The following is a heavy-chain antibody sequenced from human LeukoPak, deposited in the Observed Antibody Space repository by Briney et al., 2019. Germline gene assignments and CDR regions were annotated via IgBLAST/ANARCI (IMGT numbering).Heavy chain of an antibody. V-gene: IGHV4-34*01. Sequence: SETLSLTCAVYGGSFSGYYWSWIRQPPGKGLEWIGEISHSGSTNYNPSLKSRVTISVDTSKNQFSLKLSSVTAADTAVYYCARAAAGANRRGNWFDPWGQGTLVTVSS. CDR3: ARAAAGANRRGNWFDP. D-gene: IGHD6-13*01. CDR1: GGSFSGYY. CDR2: ISHSGST. J-gene: IGHJ5*02.